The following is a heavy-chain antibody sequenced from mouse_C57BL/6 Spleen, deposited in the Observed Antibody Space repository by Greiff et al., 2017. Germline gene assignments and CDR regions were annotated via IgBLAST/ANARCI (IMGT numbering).Heavy chain of an antibody. V-gene: IGHV1-42*01. CDR2: INPSTGGT. J-gene: IGHJ4*01. CDR3: ARLLSHAMDY. CDR1: GYSFTGYY. Sequence: VQLKQSGPELVKPGASVKISCKASGYSFTGYYMNWVKQSPEKSLEWIGEINPSTGGTTYNQKFKAKATLTVDKSSSTAYMQLKSLTSEDSAVYYCARLLSHAMDYWGQGTSVTVSS. D-gene: IGHD2-1*01.